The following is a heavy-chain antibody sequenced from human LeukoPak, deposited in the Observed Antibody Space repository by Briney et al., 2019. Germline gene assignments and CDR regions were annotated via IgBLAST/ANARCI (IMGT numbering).Heavy chain of an antibody. V-gene: IGHV4-59*01. Sequence: PSETLSLTCAVSVGYISSYYWTWIRQSPGKGLERIGNVFYSGSTNYNPSLKSRVTISIDTSKNHFSLKLTSVTAADTAVYFCASGTVSGVIAPHSFHYWGRGTLVTVSS. CDR1: VGYISSYY. D-gene: IGHD3-16*02. CDR3: ASGTVSGVIAPHSFHY. CDR2: VFYSGST. J-gene: IGHJ4*01.